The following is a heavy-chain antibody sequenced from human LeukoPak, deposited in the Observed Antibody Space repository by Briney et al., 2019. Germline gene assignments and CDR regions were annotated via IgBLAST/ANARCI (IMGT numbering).Heavy chain of an antibody. CDR3: AREPNYNILTVAGEHVQH. V-gene: IGHV3-20*04. D-gene: IGHD3-9*01. J-gene: IGHJ1*01. Sequence: GGSLRLSCASSGFIFDALGMSWVRQAPGKGLEWVCGINWNGGSTGYADSVKGRFTISRDNAKNSLYLQMNSLRAEDTALYYCAREPNYNILTVAGEHVQHWGQGTLVTVSS. CDR1: GFIFDALG. CDR2: INWNGGST.